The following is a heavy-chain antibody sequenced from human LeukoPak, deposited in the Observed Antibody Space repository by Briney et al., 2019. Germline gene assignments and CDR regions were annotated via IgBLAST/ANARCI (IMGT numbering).Heavy chain of an antibody. CDR3: ARDLGAVRSFDY. V-gene: IGHV1-46*01. CDR1: GYTFTSYY. Sequence: ASVKVSCKASGYTFTSYYMHWVRQAPGQGLEWMGIINPSGGSTSYAQKFQGRVTMARDTSTSTVYMELSSLRSEDTAVYYCARDLGAVRSFDYWGQGTLVTVSS. CDR2: INPSGGST. J-gene: IGHJ4*02. D-gene: IGHD1-26*01.